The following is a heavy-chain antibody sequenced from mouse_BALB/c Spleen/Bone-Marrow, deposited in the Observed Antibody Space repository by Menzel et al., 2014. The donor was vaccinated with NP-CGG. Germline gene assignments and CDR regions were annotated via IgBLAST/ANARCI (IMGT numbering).Heavy chain of an antibody. D-gene: IGHD2-1*01. Sequence: VQLVESGPQLVRPGASVKISCKASGYSFTSYWMHWVKQRPGQGLEWIGMIDPSDSETRLNQKFKDKATLTVDKSSRTAYMQLSSPTSEDSAVYYCASPSDGNPFAYWGQGTLVTVSA. V-gene: IGHV1S126*01. CDR1: GYSFTSYW. CDR3: ASPSDGNPFAY. J-gene: IGHJ3*01. CDR2: IDPSDSET.